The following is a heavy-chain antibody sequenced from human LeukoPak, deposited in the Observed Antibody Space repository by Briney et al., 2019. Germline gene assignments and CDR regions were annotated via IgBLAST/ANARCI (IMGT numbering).Heavy chain of an antibody. CDR1: GYSFTSYW. CDR3: ARSEEYYGSGSYPDY. V-gene: IGHV5-51*01. CDR2: IYPGDSDT. J-gene: IGHJ4*02. Sequence: GESLKISCKGSGYSFTSYWIGWVCQMPGKGLEWMGIIYPGDSDTRYSPSFQGQVTISADKSISTAYLQWSSLKASDTAMYYCARSEEYYGSGSYPDYWGQGTLVTVSS. D-gene: IGHD3-10*01.